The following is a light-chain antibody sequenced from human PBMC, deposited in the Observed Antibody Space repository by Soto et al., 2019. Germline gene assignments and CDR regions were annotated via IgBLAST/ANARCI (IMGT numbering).Light chain of an antibody. Sequence: EILMTQSPATLSVSPGERVTLSCRASQSVRSDLAWYQQKPGQAPRPLIYGAPTRATGVPGRFSGSGSGTEFTLTISSLQSEDFAFYHCQQYYNWPFTFGGGTKVDIK. CDR2: GAP. CDR1: QSVRSD. V-gene: IGKV3-15*01. CDR3: QQYYNWPFT. J-gene: IGKJ4*01.